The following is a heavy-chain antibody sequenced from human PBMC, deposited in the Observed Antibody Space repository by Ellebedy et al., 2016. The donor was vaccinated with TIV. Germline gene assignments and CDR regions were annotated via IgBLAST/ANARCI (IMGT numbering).Heavy chain of an antibody. D-gene: IGHD2-21*02. CDR1: GGSTNIYY. CDR3: ARGDSSFDS. V-gene: IGHV4-59*01. J-gene: IGHJ4*02. Sequence: MPSETLSLTCTASGGSTNIYYWGWIRQPPGKGLEWIGYMYYSGSTKYNPSLKSRVTISVDTSKNQISLRLSSVTAADTAVYYCARGDSSFDSWGKGILVTVSS. CDR2: MYYSGST.